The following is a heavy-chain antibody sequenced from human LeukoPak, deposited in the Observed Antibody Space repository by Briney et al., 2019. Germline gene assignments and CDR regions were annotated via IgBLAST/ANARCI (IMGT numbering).Heavy chain of an antibody. Sequence: GESLKISCKGSGYSFTSYWIVWVRQMPGKGLEWMGIIYPGDSDTRYSPSFQGQVTISADKSISTAYLQWSSLKASDTAMYYCASDYGDYNDAFDIWGQGTMVTVSS. D-gene: IGHD4-17*01. CDR1: GYSFTSYW. J-gene: IGHJ3*02. CDR2: IYPGDSDT. CDR3: ASDYGDYNDAFDI. V-gene: IGHV5-51*01.